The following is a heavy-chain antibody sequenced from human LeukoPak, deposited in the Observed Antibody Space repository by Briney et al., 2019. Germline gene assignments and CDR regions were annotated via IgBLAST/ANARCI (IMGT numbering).Heavy chain of an antibody. CDR1: LFTLSSYW. J-gene: IGHJ4*02. D-gene: IGHD3-10*02. V-gene: IGHV3-7*01. CDR3: TRDVHDY. CDR2: IKEDGSDK. Sequence: GGSLRLSCAASLFTLSSYWMSWVRQAPGKGLEWVATIKEDGSDKYYVDSVKGRFSISRDNAENSLYLQMSSLRAEDTAVYYCTRDVHDYWGQGTLVTVSS.